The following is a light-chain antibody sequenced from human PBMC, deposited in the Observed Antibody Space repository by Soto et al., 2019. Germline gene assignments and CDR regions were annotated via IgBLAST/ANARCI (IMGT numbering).Light chain of an antibody. Sequence: VLTQTALSSPVTLGQPASISCTSSQSLVHGDGNTYLSWLQQRPGQPPRVLIYRVSDRLPGVPDRFSGSGAGTHFTLKISRVEAEDVGIYYCTQATQFPLTFGQGTRLE. CDR3: TQATQFPLT. CDR1: QSLVHGDGNTY. J-gene: IGKJ5*01. V-gene: IGKV2-24*01. CDR2: RVS.